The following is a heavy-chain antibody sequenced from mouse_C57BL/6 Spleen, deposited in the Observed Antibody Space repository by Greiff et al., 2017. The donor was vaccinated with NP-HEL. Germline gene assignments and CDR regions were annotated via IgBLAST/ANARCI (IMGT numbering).Heavy chain of an antibody. D-gene: IGHD2-1*01. J-gene: IGHJ4*01. Sequence: EVQRVESGGDLVKPGGSLKLSCAASGFTFSSYGMSWVRQTPDKRLEWVATISSGGSYTYYPDSVKGRFTISRDNAKNTLYLQMSSLKSEDTAMYYCARHGYYDYYAMDYWGQGTSVTVSS. CDR2: ISSGGSYT. CDR1: GFTFSSYG. CDR3: ARHGYYDYYAMDY. V-gene: IGHV5-6*01.